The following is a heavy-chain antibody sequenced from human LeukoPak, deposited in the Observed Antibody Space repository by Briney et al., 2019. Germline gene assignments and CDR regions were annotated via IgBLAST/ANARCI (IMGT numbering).Heavy chain of an antibody. D-gene: IGHD2-2*02. J-gene: IGHJ4*02. CDR1: GYTFTSYS. V-gene: IGHV1-18*01. Sequence: ASVKVSCKASGYTFTSYSISWVRQAPGQGLEWMGWISAYNGNTNYAQKLQGRVTMTTDTSTSTAYMELRSLRSDDTAVYYCAKSRGTRTLTSCYNYWGQGTLVTVSS. CDR2: ISAYNGNT. CDR3: AKSRGTRTLTSCYNY.